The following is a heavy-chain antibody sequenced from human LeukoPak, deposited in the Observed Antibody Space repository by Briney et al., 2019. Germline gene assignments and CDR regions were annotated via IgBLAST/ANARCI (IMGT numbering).Heavy chain of an antibody. CDR2: INPNSGGT. Sequence: GASVKVSCKASGYTFTGYYMHWVRQAPGQGLEWMGCINPNSGGTNYAQKFQDRVTMTSDTSINTAYIELSRLRSDDTAVYYCARAGGVTRNTFDIWGQGTMVTVSS. CDR3: ARAGGVTRNTFDI. J-gene: IGHJ3*02. V-gene: IGHV1-2*02. D-gene: IGHD1-14*01. CDR1: GYTFTGYY.